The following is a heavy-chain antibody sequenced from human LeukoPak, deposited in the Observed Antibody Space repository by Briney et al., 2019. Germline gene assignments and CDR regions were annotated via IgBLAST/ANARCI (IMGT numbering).Heavy chain of an antibody. D-gene: IGHD6-19*01. J-gene: IGHJ6*02. CDR1: GISFSNAW. V-gene: IGHV3-21*01. CDR2: ISSSSSYI. Sequence: GGSLRLSCAGSGISFSNAWMSWVRQAPGKGLEWVSSISSSSSYIYYADSVKGRFTISRDNAKNSLYLQMNSLRAEDTAVYYCASERPVAGSYYYGMDVWGQGTTVTVSS. CDR3: ASERPVAGSYYYGMDV.